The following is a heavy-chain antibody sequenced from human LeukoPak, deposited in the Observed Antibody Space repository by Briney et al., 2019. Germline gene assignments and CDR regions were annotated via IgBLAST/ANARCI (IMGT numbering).Heavy chain of an antibody. CDR2: INPNSGGT. V-gene: IGHV1-2*02. Sequence: GASVKVPCKASGYTFTGYYMHWVRQAPGQGLEWMGWINPNSGGTNYAQKFQGRITMTRDTSISTAYMELSRLRSDDTAVYYCARVRYDFWSGYPLDYWGQGTLVTVSS. CDR3: ARVRYDFWSGYPLDY. D-gene: IGHD3-3*01. CDR1: GYTFTGYY. J-gene: IGHJ4*02.